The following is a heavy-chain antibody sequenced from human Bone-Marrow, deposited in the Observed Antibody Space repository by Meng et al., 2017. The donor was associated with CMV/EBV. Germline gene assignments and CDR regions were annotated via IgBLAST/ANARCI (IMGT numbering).Heavy chain of an antibody. CDR2: IYYSGRT. CDR1: GGSISSGGYY. J-gene: IGHJ4*02. D-gene: IGHD1-26*01. Sequence: LTCTVSGGSISSGGYYWSWIRQHPGKGLEWIGYIYYSGRTYYNPSLKSRVTISVDTSKNQFSLKLSSVTAADTAVYYCARVNSGSFDYWGQGTLVTVSS. V-gene: IGHV4-31*03. CDR3: ARVNSGSFDY.